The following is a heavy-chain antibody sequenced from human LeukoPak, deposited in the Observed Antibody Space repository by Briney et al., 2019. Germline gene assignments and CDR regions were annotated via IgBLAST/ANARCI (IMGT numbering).Heavy chain of an antibody. Sequence: SETLSLTCTVSGGSISSSSNYWGWFRQPPGKGLEWIGSLYYSASTYYNPSLKSRVTISADTSKNQFSLKLSSVTAADTAVYYCARSINLNTYGSGSYYNNWGQGILVTVSS. CDR3: ARSINLNTYGSGSYYNN. D-gene: IGHD3-10*01. V-gene: IGHV4-39*01. CDR1: GGSISSSSNY. J-gene: IGHJ4*02. CDR2: LYYSAST.